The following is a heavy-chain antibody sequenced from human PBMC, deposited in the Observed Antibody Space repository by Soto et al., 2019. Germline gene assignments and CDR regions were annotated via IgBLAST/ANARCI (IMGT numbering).Heavy chain of an antibody. CDR2: IIPILGIA. CDR1: GGTFSSYT. J-gene: IGHJ6*02. V-gene: IGHV1-69*02. Sequence: QVQLVQSGAEVKKPGSSVKVSCKASGGTFSSYTISWVRQAPGQGLEWMGRIIPILGIANYAQKFQGRVTITADKSTSTAYMELSSLRSEDTPVYYCASARPGIQLSWGDVWGQGTTVTVSS. D-gene: IGHD5-18*01. CDR3: ASARPGIQLSWGDV.